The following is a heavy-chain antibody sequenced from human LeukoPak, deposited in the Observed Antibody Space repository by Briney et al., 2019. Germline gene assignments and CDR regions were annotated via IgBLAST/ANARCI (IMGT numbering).Heavy chain of an antibody. CDR3: AKAASSSWPSYYYGMDV. D-gene: IGHD6-13*01. J-gene: IGHJ6*02. Sequence: GGSLRLSCAASGFTFNNYAMSWVHQAPGKGLEWVSTISGSGGSTYYADSVKGRFTISRDNSKNTLYLEMSSLRVDDTAVYYCAKAASSSWPSYYYGMDVWGQGTTVTVSS. CDR2: ISGSGGST. V-gene: IGHV3-23*01. CDR1: GFTFNNYA.